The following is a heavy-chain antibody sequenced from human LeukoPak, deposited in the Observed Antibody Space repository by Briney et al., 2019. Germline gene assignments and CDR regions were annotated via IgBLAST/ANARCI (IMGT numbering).Heavy chain of an antibody. J-gene: IGHJ4*02. V-gene: IGHV3-48*03. CDR1: GFTFSSYE. D-gene: IGHD6-19*01. CDR2: ISSSGSTI. CDR3: AGGDTVAGSYHFDY. Sequence: GGSLRLSCAASGFTFSSYEMNWVRQAPGKGLEWVSYISSSGSTIYYADSVKGRFTISRDNAKNSLYLQMNSLRAEDTCVYYCAGGDTVAGSYHFDYWGQGTLVTVSS.